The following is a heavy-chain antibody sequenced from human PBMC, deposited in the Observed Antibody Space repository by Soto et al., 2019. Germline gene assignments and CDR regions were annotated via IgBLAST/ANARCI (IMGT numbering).Heavy chain of an antibody. D-gene: IGHD4-4*01. V-gene: IGHV1-69*13. CDR3: ARGDYSLTAGTYYYYGMDV. CDR2: IIPIFGTA. Sequence: SVKVSCKASGGTFSRYAISWVRQAPGQGLEWMGGIIPIFGTANYAQKFQGRVTITADESTSTAYTELSSLRSEDTAVYYCARGDYSLTAGTYYYYGMDVWGQGTTVTVSS. J-gene: IGHJ6*02. CDR1: GGTFSRYA.